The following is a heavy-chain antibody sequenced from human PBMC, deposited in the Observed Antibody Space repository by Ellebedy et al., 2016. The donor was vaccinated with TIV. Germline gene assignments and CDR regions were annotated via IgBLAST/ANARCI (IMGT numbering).Heavy chain of an antibody. CDR1: GASINSDTYS. Sequence: GSLRLSXAVSGASINSDTYSWGWLRQIPGKGLEWIGNTYYSGSTNYNPSLKSRVTISIDRSMTQFSLKVPSVTAADTGVYYCARGNRGNSGLDYWGQGTLVTVSS. J-gene: IGHJ4*02. CDR2: TYYSGST. D-gene: IGHD4-23*01. V-gene: IGHV4-39*01. CDR3: ARGNRGNSGLDY.